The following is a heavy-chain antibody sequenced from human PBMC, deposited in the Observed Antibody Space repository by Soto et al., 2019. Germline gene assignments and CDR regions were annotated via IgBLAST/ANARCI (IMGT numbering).Heavy chain of an antibody. J-gene: IGHJ2*01. Sequence: EVQLVESGGGLVQPGGSLRLSCAASGFTFSSYDMHWVRQATGKGLEWVSAIGTAGDTYYPVSVKGRFTISRENAKNSLYLQMNSLRAGDTAVYYCARVFVHKITIFGVLEDWYFDLWGRGTLVTVSS. CDR1: GFTFSSYD. V-gene: IGHV3-13*01. CDR3: ARVFVHKITIFGVLEDWYFDL. D-gene: IGHD3-3*01. CDR2: IGTAGDT.